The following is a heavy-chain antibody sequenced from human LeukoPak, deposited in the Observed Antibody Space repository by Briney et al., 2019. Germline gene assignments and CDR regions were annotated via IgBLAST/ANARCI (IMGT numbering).Heavy chain of an antibody. V-gene: IGHV3-9*01. CDR2: ISWNSGSI. CDR1: GFTFDDYA. D-gene: IGHD6-13*01. Sequence: GRSLRLSCAASGFTFDDYAMHWVRHAPGKGLEWVSGISWNSGSIGYADSVKGRFTISRDNAKNSLYLQMNSLRAEDTALYYCAKDIGDGAGSIWYYFDYWGQGTLVTVSS. CDR3: AKDIGDGAGSIWYYFDY. J-gene: IGHJ4*02.